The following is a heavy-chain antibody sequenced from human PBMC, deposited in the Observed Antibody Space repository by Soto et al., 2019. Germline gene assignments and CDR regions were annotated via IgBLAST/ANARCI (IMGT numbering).Heavy chain of an antibody. CDR2: IYYSGST. Sequence: QVQLQESGPGLVKPSQTLSLTCTVSGGSISSGDYYWSWIRQPPGKGLEWIGYIYYSGSTYYNPSLKSRVTISVDTSKNQFSLKLSSVTAADTAVYYCARVPGIIAAAGQTGWSHKNWFDPWGQGTLVTVSS. D-gene: IGHD6-13*01. V-gene: IGHV4-30-4*01. J-gene: IGHJ5*02. CDR3: ARVPGIIAAAGQTGWSHKNWFDP. CDR1: GGSISSGDYY.